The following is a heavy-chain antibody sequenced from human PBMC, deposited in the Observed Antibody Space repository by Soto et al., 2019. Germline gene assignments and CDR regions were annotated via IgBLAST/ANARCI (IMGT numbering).Heavy chain of an antibody. CDR2: IIPIFGTA. J-gene: IGHJ6*02. Sequence: QVQLVQSGAEVKKPGSSVKVSCKASGGTFSSYAISWVRQAPGQGLEWMGGIIPIFGTANYAQKFQGRVTITADESTSTAYMGLSSLRSEDTAVYYCARGLYSSSPGGDYYYGMDVWGQGTTVTVSS. D-gene: IGHD6-6*01. CDR1: GGTFSSYA. CDR3: ARGLYSSSPGGDYYYGMDV. V-gene: IGHV1-69*12.